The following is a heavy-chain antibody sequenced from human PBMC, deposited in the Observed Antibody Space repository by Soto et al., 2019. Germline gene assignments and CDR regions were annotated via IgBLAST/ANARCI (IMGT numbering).Heavy chain of an antibody. CDR1: GGSISSYY. D-gene: IGHD2-15*01. CDR2: IYYSGST. J-gene: IGHJ4*02. CDR3: ARWGYCSGGSCYYRNSGLRY. Sequence: SETLSLTCTVSGGSISSYYWSWIRQPPGKGLEWIGYIYYSGSTYYNPSLKSRVTISVDTSKNQFSLKLSSVTAADTAVYYCARWGYCSGGSCYYRNSGLRYWGQGTLVTVSS. V-gene: IGHV4-59*08.